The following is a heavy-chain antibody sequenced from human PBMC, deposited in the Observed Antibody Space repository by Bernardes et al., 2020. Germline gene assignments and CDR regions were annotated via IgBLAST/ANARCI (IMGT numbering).Heavy chain of an antibody. CDR1: GGSVSSNNW. J-gene: IGHJ5*02. Sequence: SETLSLTCAVSGGSVSSNNWWTWVRQTPGKGLEWIGEIFHGGRTNYNPSLKSRVIISLDNSKNQFSLRLTSVTAADTAVYYCAREELYLGNYWFDPWGQGILVTVSS. V-gene: IGHV4-4*02. D-gene: IGHD1-26*01. CDR2: IFHGGRT. CDR3: AREELYLGNYWFDP.